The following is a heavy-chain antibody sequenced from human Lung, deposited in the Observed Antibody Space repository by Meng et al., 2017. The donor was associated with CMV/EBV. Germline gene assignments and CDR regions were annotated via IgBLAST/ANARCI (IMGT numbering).Heavy chain of an antibody. CDR1: GGTFSSYA. Sequence: SXXVSXKASGGTFSSYAISWVRQAPGQGLEWMGGIIPILGIANYAQKFQGRVTITADKSTSTAYMELSSLRSEDTAVYYCARDLNGGSPSGGWFDPWGQGXLVTVS. J-gene: IGHJ5*02. CDR2: IIPILGIA. V-gene: IGHV1-69*10. D-gene: IGHD2-8*01. CDR3: ARDLNGGSPSGGWFDP.